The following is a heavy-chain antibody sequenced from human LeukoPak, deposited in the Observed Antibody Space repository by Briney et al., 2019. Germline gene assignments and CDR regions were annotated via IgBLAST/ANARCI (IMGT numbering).Heavy chain of an antibody. Sequence: GGALRLSCAASGFTFSDYLMTWIRQAPGKGLEWVSYISSSGNAVYHADSVKGRFTISRDNAKNSLYLQLNSLRAEDTAVYYCARAFLDGFDIWGQGTMVTVSS. V-gene: IGHV3-11*04. CDR2: ISSSGNAV. J-gene: IGHJ3*02. CDR3: ARAFLDGFDI. CDR1: GFTFSDYL. D-gene: IGHD2/OR15-2a*01.